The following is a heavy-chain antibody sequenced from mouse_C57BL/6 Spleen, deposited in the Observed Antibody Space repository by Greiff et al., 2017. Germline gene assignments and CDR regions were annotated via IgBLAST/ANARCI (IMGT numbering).Heavy chain of an antibody. CDR1: GYTFTGYW. D-gene: IGHD1-1*01. CDR3: AREGYGSDYDWYFDY. V-gene: IGHV1-9*01. Sequence: VQLQQSGAELMKPGASVKLSCKATGYTFTGYWIEWVKQRPGHGLEWIGEILPGSGSTYSNEKFKGKATFTADTSSNTAYMQLSSLTTEDSAVSFCAREGYGSDYDWYFDYWGTGTAVTVSA. J-gene: IGHJ1*03. CDR2: ILPGSGST.